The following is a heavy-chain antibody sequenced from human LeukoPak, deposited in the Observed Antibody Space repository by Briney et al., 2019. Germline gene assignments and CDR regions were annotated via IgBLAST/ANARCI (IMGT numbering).Heavy chain of an antibody. CDR1: GFTFSSYG. Sequence: GGSLRLSCAASGFTFSSYGMHWVRQAPGKGLEWVAVIWYDGSNKYYADSVKGRFTISRDNSKNTLYLQMNSLRAEDTAVYYRARKVADSFYYYYYGMDVWGQGTTVTVSS. CDR2: IWYDGSNK. J-gene: IGHJ6*02. CDR3: ARKVADSFYYYYYGMDV. D-gene: IGHD6-19*01. V-gene: IGHV3-33*01.